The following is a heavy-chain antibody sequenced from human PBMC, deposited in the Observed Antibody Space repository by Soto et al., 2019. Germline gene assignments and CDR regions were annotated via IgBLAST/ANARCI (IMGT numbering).Heavy chain of an antibody. CDR3: ARQGGWFDP. CDR2: IYYSGST. J-gene: IGHJ5*02. V-gene: IGHV4-59*08. D-gene: IGHD1-26*01. CDR1: GGSIRSYY. Sequence: QVQLQESGPGLVKPSETLSLTCTVSGGSIRSYYWSWIRQPPGKGLEWIGSIYYSGSTNYKPSLKIRVTISVDTSKIQFSLKLNSVTAADTAVYYCARQGGWFDPWGQGTLVTVSS.